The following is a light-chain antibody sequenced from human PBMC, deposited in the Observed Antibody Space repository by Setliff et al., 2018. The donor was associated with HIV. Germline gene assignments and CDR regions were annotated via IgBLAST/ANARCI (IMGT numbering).Light chain of an antibody. CDR3: SSYTRDNTITRV. V-gene: IGLV2-14*01. CDR1: SSDIGDYNY. Sequence: QSALTQPASVSGSPGQSITISCTGPSSDIGDYNYVSWYQQRPGKAPKLLIFEVSNRPSGVSDRFSGSKSGNTASLTISGLRAEDEADYYCSSYTRDNTITRVFGTGTKVTVL. CDR2: EVS. J-gene: IGLJ1*01.